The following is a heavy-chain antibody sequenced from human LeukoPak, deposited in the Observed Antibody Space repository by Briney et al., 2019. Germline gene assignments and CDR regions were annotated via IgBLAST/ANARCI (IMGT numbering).Heavy chain of an antibody. CDR3: ARNIPVTRWGY. V-gene: IGHV3-66*01. D-gene: IGHD2-21*01. CDR1: GFTVSNNY. Sequence: GESLRLSCAASGFTVSNNYMTWVRQAPGKGLEWVSLIYGGGSTYYADSVKGRFTISRDNSKNTVYLQMNSLRAEDTAVYYCARNIPVTRWGYWGQGTLVTVSS. CDR2: IYGGGST. J-gene: IGHJ4*02.